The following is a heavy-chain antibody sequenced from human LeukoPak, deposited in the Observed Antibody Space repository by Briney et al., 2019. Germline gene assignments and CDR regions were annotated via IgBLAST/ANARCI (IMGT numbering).Heavy chain of an antibody. CDR1: GDSISSRDYY. V-gene: IGHV4-30-4*08. Sequence: PSQTLSLTCSVSGDSISSRDYYWSCIRQPPGKGLEWIGYIYYSGSTSYNPSLKSRVTISVDTSKNQFSLRLSSVTAADTAVYYCARAFDGHNAFDIWGQGTMVTVSS. CDR2: IYYSGST. D-gene: IGHD3-9*01. J-gene: IGHJ3*02. CDR3: ARAFDGHNAFDI.